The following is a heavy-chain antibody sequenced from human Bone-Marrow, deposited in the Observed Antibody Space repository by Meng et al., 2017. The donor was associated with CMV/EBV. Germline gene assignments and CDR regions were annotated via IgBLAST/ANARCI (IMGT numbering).Heavy chain of an antibody. J-gene: IGHJ4*02. V-gene: IGHV1-2*02. CDR1: GYTFTGYY. CDR3: ARCSSGCDY. Sequence: ASVKVSCKASGYTFTGYYMHWVRQAPGQGLEWMGWINPNSGGTNYAQKFQGRVTMTRDTSISTAYMELSGLRSDDTAVYYFARCSSGCDYWGQGTLVTVSS. CDR2: INPNSGGT. D-gene: IGHD6-19*01.